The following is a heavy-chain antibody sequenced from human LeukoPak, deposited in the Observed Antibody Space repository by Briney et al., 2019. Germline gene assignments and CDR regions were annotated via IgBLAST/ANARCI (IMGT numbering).Heavy chain of an antibody. Sequence: GGSLRLSCAASGFTFDNYWFHWVRQLPRRGLVGVARVNTDGSITTYADSVKGRFTISRDNTKNTVHLQMHSLRVEDTAVYYCARARPGSYLDFWGQRALVTVSS. CDR1: GFTFDNYW. CDR3: ARARPGSYLDF. D-gene: IGHD1-26*01. CDR2: VNTDGSIT. V-gene: IGHV3-74*03. J-gene: IGHJ4*02.